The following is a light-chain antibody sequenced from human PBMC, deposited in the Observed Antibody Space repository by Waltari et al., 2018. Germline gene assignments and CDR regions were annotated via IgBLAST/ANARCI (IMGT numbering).Light chain of an antibody. CDR2: KDS. V-gene: IGLV3-25*03. Sequence: PGQTARITCSGDALPKQYAYWYQQKPGQAPVLVIYKDSERPSGIPERFSGSSSGTTVTLTISGVQAEDEADYYCQSADSSGTVVFGGGTKLTVL. CDR3: QSADSSGTVV. J-gene: IGLJ2*01. CDR1: ALPKQY.